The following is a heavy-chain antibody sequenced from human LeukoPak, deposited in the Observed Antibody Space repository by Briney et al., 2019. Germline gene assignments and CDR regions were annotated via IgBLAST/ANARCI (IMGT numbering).Heavy chain of an antibody. J-gene: IGHJ4*02. CDR1: GFTFSSYE. CDR2: ISSSGSTI. V-gene: IGHV3-48*03. CDR3: ARGGTYQLLLFDY. D-gene: IGHD2-2*01. Sequence: PGGSLGLSCAASGFTFSSYEMNWIRQAPGKGLEWVPYISSSGSTIYYADSVKGRFTISRDNAKNSLYLQMNSLRAEDTAVYYCARGGTYQLLLFDYWGQGTLVTVSS.